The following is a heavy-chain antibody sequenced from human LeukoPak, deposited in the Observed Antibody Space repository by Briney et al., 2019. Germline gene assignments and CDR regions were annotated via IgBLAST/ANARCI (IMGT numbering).Heavy chain of an antibody. Sequence: GGSLRLSCAASGFTFSSYSMNWVRQAPGKGLEWVSYISSSSSTIYYADSVKGRFTISRDNSKNTLYLQMNSLRAEDTAVYYCARTYYDILTGYYRPHYYYYGMDVWGQGTTVTVSS. CDR2: ISSSSSTI. D-gene: IGHD3-9*01. J-gene: IGHJ6*02. CDR1: GFTFSSYS. V-gene: IGHV3-48*01. CDR3: ARTYYDILTGYYRPHYYYYGMDV.